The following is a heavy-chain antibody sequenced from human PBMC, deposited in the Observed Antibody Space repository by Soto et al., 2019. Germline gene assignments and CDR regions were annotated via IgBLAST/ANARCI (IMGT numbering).Heavy chain of an antibody. CDR3: ARAGGDTAMAYYYYGMDV. CDR1: GYTFTGYY. CDR2: INPNSGGT. D-gene: IGHD5-18*01. V-gene: IGHV1-2*02. Sequence: ASVKVSCKASGYTFTGYYMHWVRQAPGQGLEWMGWINPNSGGTNYAQKFQGRVTMTRDTSISTAYMELSRLRSDDTAVYYCARAGGDTAMAYYYYGMDVWGQGTTVTVSS. J-gene: IGHJ6*02.